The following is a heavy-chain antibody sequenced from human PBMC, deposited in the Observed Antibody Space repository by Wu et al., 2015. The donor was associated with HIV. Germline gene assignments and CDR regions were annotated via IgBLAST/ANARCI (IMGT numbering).Heavy chain of an antibody. Sequence: QVQLAQLGVEVKKPGASVRVSCKTSGYTFNNYDINWVRLAPGQGFEWVGWVNPNSGNTDYAQKFQGRVTLTRNTSIKTVYMELSSLRYEDTAVYYCARVETAAAQYYFDYWGQGTLVTVSS. J-gene: IGHJ4*02. D-gene: IGHD6-25*01. CDR2: VNPNSGNT. V-gene: IGHV1-8*01. CDR3: ARVETAAAQYYFDY. CDR1: GYTFNNYD.